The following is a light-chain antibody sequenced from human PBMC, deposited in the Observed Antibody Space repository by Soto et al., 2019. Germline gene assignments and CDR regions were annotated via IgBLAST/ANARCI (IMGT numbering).Light chain of an antibody. CDR1: ISDVGGYDY. V-gene: IGLV2-14*01. CDR2: EVS. Sequence: QSALTQPASVSGSPGQSITISCIGTISDVGGYDYVSWYQQHPGKAPKVIIYEVSHRPSGVSYRFSGSKSGNTASLTISGLQAEDEADYYCSSYTDPSGRVFGGGTKLTVL. CDR3: SSYTDPSGRV. J-gene: IGLJ3*02.